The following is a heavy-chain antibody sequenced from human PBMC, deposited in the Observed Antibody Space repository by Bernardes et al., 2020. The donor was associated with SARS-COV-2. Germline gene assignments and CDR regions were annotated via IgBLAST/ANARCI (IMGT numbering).Heavy chain of an antibody. CDR1: GFTLSRYW. CDR2: INRDGSET. V-gene: IGHV3-7*01. D-gene: IGHD2-2*01. Sequence: GGPLYLTCEVSGFTLSRYWMTWVRQAPGNVQEWVGNINRDGSETHYLELVSRRPTISRDNAKHSLYLQMNSLSAEDTAMYYCARDRTFCSSNICYDLFDIWGQWTMVTVSS. CDR3: ARDRTFCSSNICYDLFDI. J-gene: IGHJ3*02.